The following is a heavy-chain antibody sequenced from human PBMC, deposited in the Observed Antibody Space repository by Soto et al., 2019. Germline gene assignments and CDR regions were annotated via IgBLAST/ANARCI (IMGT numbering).Heavy chain of an antibody. CDR3: ASHYGSGTYYNFDY. Sequence: QVQLQESGPGLVKPSETLSLTCTVSGGSVRRGFYYWTWSRQPPGKGLEWIGYINHSGSTNYNPSLQSRVTISLDTSKNQFSLKLSYVTAADTAVYYCASHYGSGTYYNFDYWGQGTLVTVSS. CDR1: GGSVRRGFYY. D-gene: IGHD3-10*01. V-gene: IGHV4-61*01. J-gene: IGHJ4*01. CDR2: INHSGST.